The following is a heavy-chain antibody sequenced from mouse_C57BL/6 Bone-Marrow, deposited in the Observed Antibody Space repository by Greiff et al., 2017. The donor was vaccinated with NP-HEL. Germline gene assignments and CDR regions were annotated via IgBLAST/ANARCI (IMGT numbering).Heavy chain of an antibody. D-gene: IGHD2-3*01. Sequence: QVQLQQPGAELVRPGTSVKMSCKASGYTFTNYWIGWAKQRPGHGLEWIGDIYPGGGYTNYNEKFKGKATLTADKSSSTAYMQFSSLTSEDSAIYYCARSYDGYFDVWGTGTTVTVSS. CDR3: ARSYDGYFDV. CDR1: GYTFTNYW. CDR2: IYPGGGYT. J-gene: IGHJ1*03. V-gene: IGHV1-63*01.